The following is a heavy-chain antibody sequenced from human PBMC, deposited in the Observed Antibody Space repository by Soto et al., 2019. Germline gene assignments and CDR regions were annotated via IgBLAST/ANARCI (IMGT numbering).Heavy chain of an antibody. Sequence: GESLKISCKGSGYSFTSYWIGWVRQMPGKGLEWMGIIYPGDSDTRYSPSFQGQVTISADKSISTAYLQWSSLKAADTAVYYCARDGSTSEGLVQDGNYYYGMDVWGQGTTVTVSS. V-gene: IGHV5-51*01. CDR1: GYSFTSYW. J-gene: IGHJ6*02. CDR3: ARDGSTSEGLVQDGNYYYGMDV. D-gene: IGHD2-2*01. CDR2: IYPGDSDT.